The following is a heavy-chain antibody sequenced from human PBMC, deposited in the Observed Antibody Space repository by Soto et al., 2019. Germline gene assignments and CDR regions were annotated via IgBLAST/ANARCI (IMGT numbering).Heavy chain of an antibody. Sequence: VKVSCKTSGYTFTGHYIHWVRQAPQQGPEWMGEIGPESGATRYAQKFRGRVTMTMDTSITTVYMELKNLSPDDTAVYYCGRGRSGQIVIFSWGQGTPVTV. V-gene: IGHV1-2*02. CDR2: IGPESGAT. J-gene: IGHJ5*02. D-gene: IGHD1-26*01. CDR1: GYTFTGHY. CDR3: GRGRSGQIVIFS.